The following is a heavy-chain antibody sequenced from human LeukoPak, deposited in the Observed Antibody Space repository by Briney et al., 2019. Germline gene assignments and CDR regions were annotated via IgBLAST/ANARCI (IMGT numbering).Heavy chain of an antibody. CDR1: GGSFSGYY. V-gene: IGHV4-34*01. CDR3: ARVGRYYDILTGYYKPPRYYFDY. J-gene: IGHJ4*02. Sequence: SETLSLTCAVYGGSFSGYYWSWIRQPPGKGLEWIGEINHSGSTNYNPSLKSRVTISVDTSKNQFSLKLSPVTAADTAVYYCARVGRYYDILTGYYKPPRYYFDYWGQGTLVTVSS. D-gene: IGHD3-9*01. CDR2: INHSGST.